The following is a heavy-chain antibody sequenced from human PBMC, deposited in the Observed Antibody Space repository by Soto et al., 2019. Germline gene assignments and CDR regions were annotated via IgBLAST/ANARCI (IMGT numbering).Heavy chain of an antibody. CDR3: ARGGHDYGDYLGY. Sequence: PGGSLRLSCAASGFTYSSYWMSWVRQAPGKGLERVANIKQDASEKYYVDSVKGRFTIYRDNAKNSLYRQRNRLRAEDTAVYYCARGGHDYGDYLGYWGQGTLVTVSS. D-gene: IGHD4-17*01. CDR2: IKQDASEK. CDR1: GFTYSSYW. V-gene: IGHV3-7*01. J-gene: IGHJ4*02.